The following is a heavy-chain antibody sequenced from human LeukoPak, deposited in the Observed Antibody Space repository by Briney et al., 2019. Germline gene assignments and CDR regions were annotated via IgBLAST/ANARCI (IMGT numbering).Heavy chain of an antibody. J-gene: IGHJ4*02. Sequence: GGSLRLSCAASGFTFSSYVMTWVRQAPGKGLEWVSSISSSSSYIYYADSVKGRFTISRDNAKNSLYLQMNSLRAEDTAVYYCARDNVLRYFDWGQGTLVTVSS. V-gene: IGHV3-21*01. CDR3: ARDNVLRYFD. D-gene: IGHD3-9*01. CDR2: ISSSSSYI. CDR1: GFTFSSYV.